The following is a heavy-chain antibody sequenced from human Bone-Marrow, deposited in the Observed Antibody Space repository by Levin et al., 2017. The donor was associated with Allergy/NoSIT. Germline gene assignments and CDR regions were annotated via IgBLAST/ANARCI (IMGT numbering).Heavy chain of an antibody. D-gene: IGHD3-3*01. J-gene: IGHJ5*02. V-gene: IGHV3-9*01. CDR2: ISWNSGVI. Sequence: SCAASGFTFDDYAMHWVRQAPGKGLEWVSGISWNSGVIGYADSVKGRFTISRDNAKNSLYLQMNSLRAEDTALYYCAKGPNYDLWSGYSNWFDPWGQGTLVTVSS. CDR3: AKGPNYDLWSGYSNWFDP. CDR1: GFTFDDYA.